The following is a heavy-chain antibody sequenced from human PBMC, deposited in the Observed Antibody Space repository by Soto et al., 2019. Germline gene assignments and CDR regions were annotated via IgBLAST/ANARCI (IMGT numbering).Heavy chain of an antibody. Sequence: ASVKVSCKASGYTFTSYYMHWVRQAPGQGLEWMGIINPSGGSTSYAQKFQGRVTMTRDTSTSTVYMELSSLRSEDTAVYYCARASPSYDSSGYYDYWGQGSPVTVSS. J-gene: IGHJ4*02. CDR3: ARASPSYDSSGYYDY. V-gene: IGHV1-46*01. CDR1: GYTFTSYY. D-gene: IGHD3-22*01. CDR2: INPSGGST.